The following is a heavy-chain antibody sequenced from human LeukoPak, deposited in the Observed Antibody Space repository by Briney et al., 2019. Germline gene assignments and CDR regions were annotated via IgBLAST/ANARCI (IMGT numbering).Heavy chain of an antibody. CDR3: ARVVYYYDYMDV. V-gene: IGHV3-30*04. D-gene: IGHD3-10*01. Sequence: GGSLRLSCAAFGFTFSSYAMYWVRQAPGKGLEWVAVISYDGSDKFYADSVKGRFTISRDSSKNTLYLQMNSLRPEDTAVYYCARVVYYYDYMDVWGKGTTVTVSS. CDR2: ISYDGSDK. CDR1: GFTFSSYA. J-gene: IGHJ6*03.